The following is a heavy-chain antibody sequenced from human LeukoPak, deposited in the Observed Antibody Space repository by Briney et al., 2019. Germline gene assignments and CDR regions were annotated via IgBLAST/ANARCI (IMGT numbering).Heavy chain of an antibody. CDR3: ARASYGRYYYYYYMDV. CDR1: GGSISSYY. D-gene: IGHD3-16*01. Sequence: SETLSLTCTVSGGSISSYYWSWIRQPPRKGLECIGYIYYSGSTNYNPSLKSRVTISVDTSKNQFSLKLSSVTAADTAVYYCARASYGRYYYYYYMDVWGKGTTVTVSS. V-gene: IGHV4-59*01. CDR2: IYYSGST. J-gene: IGHJ6*03.